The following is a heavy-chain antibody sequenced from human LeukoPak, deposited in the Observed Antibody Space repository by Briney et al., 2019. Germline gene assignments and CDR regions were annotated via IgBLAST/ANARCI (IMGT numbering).Heavy chain of an antibody. J-gene: IGHJ4*02. D-gene: IGHD4-17*01. CDR3: TTEDYGDYVPDY. CDR1: GFTFSKAW. CDR2: IKSKTDGGTT. V-gene: IGHV3-15*01. Sequence: MSGGSLRLSCAASGFTFSKAWMSWVRQAPGKGLEWVGQIKSKTDGGTTDYAAPVKGRFTISRDDSKNSLYLLMNSLKTEDTAVYYCTTEDYGDYVPDYWGQETLVTVSS.